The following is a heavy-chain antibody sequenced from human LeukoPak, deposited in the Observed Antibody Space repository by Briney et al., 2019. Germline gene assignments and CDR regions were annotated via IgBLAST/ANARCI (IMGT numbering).Heavy chain of an antibody. CDR2: INPSGGST. V-gene: IGHV1-46*01. CDR1: GYTFTSYY. Sequence: GASVKVSCKASGYTFTSYYMHWVRQAPGHGLEWMGIINPSGGSTSYAQKFQGRVTMTRDMSTSTVYMELSSLRSEDTAVYYCARDLFSSSWTNWFDPWGQGTLVTVSS. D-gene: IGHD6-13*01. CDR3: ARDLFSSSWTNWFDP. J-gene: IGHJ5*02.